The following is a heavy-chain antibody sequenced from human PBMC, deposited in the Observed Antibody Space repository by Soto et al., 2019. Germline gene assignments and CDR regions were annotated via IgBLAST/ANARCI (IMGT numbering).Heavy chain of an antibody. V-gene: IGHV4-34*01. CDR2: INHSGST. J-gene: IGHJ6*02. CDR1: GGSFSGYY. CDR3: ARAARTGTYYYYGMDV. Sequence: PSETLSLTCASYGGSFSGYYWVWIRQPPGKGLEWIGEINHSGSTNYNPSLKSRVTISVDTSKNQFSLKLSSVTAADTAVYYCARAARTGTYYYYGMDVWGQGTTVTVSS. D-gene: IGHD1-7*01.